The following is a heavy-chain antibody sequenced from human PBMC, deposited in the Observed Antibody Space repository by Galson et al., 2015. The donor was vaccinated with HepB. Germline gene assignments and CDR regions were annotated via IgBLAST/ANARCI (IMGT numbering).Heavy chain of an antibody. V-gene: IGHV3-21*01. CDR3: AREHGVLRYFDWHRRGFDY. CDR1: GFTFSSYS. Sequence: SLRLSCAASGFTFSSYSMNWVRQAPGKGLEWVSSISSSSSYIYYADSVKGRFTISRDNAKNSLYLQMNSLRAEDTAVYYCAREHGVLRYFDWHRRGFDYWGQGTLVTVSS. D-gene: IGHD3-9*01. J-gene: IGHJ4*02. CDR2: ISSSSSYI.